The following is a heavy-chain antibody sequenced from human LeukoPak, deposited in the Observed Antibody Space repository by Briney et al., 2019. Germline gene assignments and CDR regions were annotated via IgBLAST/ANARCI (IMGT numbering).Heavy chain of an antibody. CDR2: IYYSGST. CDR3: ARGASTVVTLDNWFDP. D-gene: IGHD4-23*01. J-gene: IGHJ5*02. V-gene: IGHV4-31*03. CDR1: GGSISSGGYY. Sequence: SETLSLTCTVSGGSISSGGYYWSWIRQLPGKGLEWIGYIYYSGSTFYNPSLKSRVTISVDTSKNQFSLKLSSVTAADMAVYFCARGASTVVTLDNWFDPWGQGTLVTVSS.